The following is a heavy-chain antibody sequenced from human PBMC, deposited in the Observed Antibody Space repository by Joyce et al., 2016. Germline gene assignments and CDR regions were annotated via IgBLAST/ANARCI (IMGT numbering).Heavy chain of an antibody. CDR3: ARDCYSSGWYWDAFDI. J-gene: IGHJ3*02. CDR1: GYTFTGYY. CDR2: INPDSGGT. V-gene: IGHV1-2*06. Sequence: QVQLVQSGAEVKKPGASVKVSCKASGYTFTGYYLHWVRQAPGQGLEWMGRINPDSGGTNYAQKVQGRVTMTRDTSISTAYMELSRLRSDDTAVYSCARDCYSSGWYWDAFDIWGQGTMVTVSS. D-gene: IGHD6-19*01.